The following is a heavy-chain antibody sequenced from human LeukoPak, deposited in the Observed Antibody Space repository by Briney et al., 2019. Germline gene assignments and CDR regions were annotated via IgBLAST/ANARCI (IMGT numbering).Heavy chain of an antibody. J-gene: IGHJ4*02. V-gene: IGHV4-39*07. CDR1: GGSISSRSYY. CDR3: ARGSSGWYNY. CDR2: INHSGST. D-gene: IGHD6-19*01. Sequence: SETLSLTCSVSGGSISSRSYYWGWVRQPPGKGLEWIGEINHSGSTNYNPSLKSRVTISVDTSKNQFSLKLSSVTAADTAVYYCARGSSGWYNYWGQGTLVTVSS.